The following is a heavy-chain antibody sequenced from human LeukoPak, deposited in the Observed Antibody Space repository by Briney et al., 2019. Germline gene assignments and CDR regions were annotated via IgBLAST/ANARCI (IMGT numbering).Heavy chain of an antibody. V-gene: IGHV3-23*01. CDR1: GFTFSSYA. Sequence: GGSLRLSCAASGFTFSSYAMSWVRQAPGKGLEWVSAISGSGGSTYYADSVKGRFTVSRDNSKNTLYLQMNSLRAEDTAIYYCAKDSSMWLRGIFDIWGQGTMVTVSS. CDR2: ISGSGGST. CDR3: AKDSSMWLRGIFDI. D-gene: IGHD5-12*01. J-gene: IGHJ3*02.